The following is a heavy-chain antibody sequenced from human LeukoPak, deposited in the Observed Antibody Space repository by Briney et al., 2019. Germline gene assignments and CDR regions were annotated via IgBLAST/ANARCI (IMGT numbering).Heavy chain of an antibody. Sequence: SETLSLTCAVYGGSFSGYYWSWIRQPPGKGLEWIGEINHSGSTNYNPSLKSRVTISVDTSKNQFFLKLSSVTAADTAVYYCARAPNWNKYYFDYWGQGTLVTVSS. CDR1: GGSFSGYY. CDR3: ARAPNWNKYYFDY. CDR2: INHSGST. V-gene: IGHV4-34*01. D-gene: IGHD1/OR15-1a*01. J-gene: IGHJ4*02.